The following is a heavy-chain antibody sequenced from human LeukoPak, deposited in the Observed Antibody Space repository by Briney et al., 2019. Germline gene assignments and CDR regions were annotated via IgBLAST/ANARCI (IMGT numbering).Heavy chain of an antibody. CDR1: GYPFSASG. J-gene: IGHJ4*02. CDR2: VDANDGDT. V-gene: IGHV1-18*01. Sequence: WASVKVSCKTSGYPFSASGLTWMRQSPGQRLEWMGWVDANDGDTSYAQNFQGRITMTTDAATRTAYMELRSLRSDDTAVYYCARGGADNNLLDFWGQGTLVTASS. CDR3: ARGGADNNLLDF. D-gene: IGHD1-26*01.